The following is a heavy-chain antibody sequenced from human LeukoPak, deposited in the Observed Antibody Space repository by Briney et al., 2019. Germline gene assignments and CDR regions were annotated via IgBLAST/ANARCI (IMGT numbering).Heavy chain of an antibody. V-gene: IGHV4-39*01. CDR1: GGSISSSSYY. D-gene: IGHD2-15*01. Sequence: SETLSLTCTVSGGSISSSSYYWGWIRQPPGKGLEWIGSIYYSGSTYYNPSLKSRVTISVDTSKNQFSLKLSSVTAADTAVYYCARHSVVVVADFGYWGQGTLVTVSS. CDR2: IYYSGST. J-gene: IGHJ4*02. CDR3: ARHSVVVVADFGY.